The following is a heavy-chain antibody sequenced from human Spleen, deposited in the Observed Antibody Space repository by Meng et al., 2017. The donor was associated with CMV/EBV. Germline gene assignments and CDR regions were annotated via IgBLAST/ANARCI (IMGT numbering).Heavy chain of an antibody. V-gene: IGHV1-18*04. CDR1: GYTFVNYG. CDR2: ISAYSGAT. D-gene: IGHD3-10*01. CDR3: ARLNYYGSGSFNWFDP. J-gene: IGHJ5*02. Sequence: GYTFVNYGITWVRQAHGQGLEWMGWISAYSGATNYAQKFQGRVSMTTDISTTTGYMELRSLRFDDTAVYYCARLNYYGSGSFNWFDPWGQGTLVTVSS.